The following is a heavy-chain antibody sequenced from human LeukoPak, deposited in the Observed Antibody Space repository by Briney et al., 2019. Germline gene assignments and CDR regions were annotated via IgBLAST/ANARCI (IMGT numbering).Heavy chain of an antibody. CDR3: ARGCVTMVRGVIRHYYYYYMDV. Sequence: ASVKVSCKASGYTFTSYDINWVRQATGQGLEWMGWMNPNSGNTGYAQKFQGRVTMTRNTSISTAYMELSSLRSEDTAVYYCARGCVTMVRGVIRHYYYYYMDVWGKGTTVTISS. CDR2: MNPNSGNT. V-gene: IGHV1-8*01. D-gene: IGHD3-10*01. CDR1: GYTFTSYD. J-gene: IGHJ6*03.